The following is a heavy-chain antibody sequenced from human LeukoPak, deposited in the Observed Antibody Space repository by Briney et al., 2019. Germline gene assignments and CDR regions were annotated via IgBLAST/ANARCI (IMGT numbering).Heavy chain of an antibody. CDR2: IYHSGST. V-gene: IGHV4-30-2*01. J-gene: IGHJ3*02. Sequence: SQTLSLTCTVSGGSISSGGYYWSWIRQPPGKGLEWIGYIYHSGSTYYNPSLKSRVTISVDRSKNQFSLKLSSVTAADTAVYYCARDNGDYDILTGGGAFDIWGQGTMVTVSS. CDR1: GGSISSGGYY. D-gene: IGHD3-9*01. CDR3: ARDNGDYDILTGGGAFDI.